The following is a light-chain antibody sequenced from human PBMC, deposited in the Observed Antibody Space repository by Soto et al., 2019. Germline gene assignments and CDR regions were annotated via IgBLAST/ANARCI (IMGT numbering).Light chain of an antibody. J-gene: IGKJ1*01. CDR1: QSISNR. Sequence: DIEKNQSHSTLSASVGDGGTITCRTSQSISNRLAGYQQRPGKAPKYLIYEASTLDSGAPSRFSGSGSGTEFTLSISSLQPDDFATYYCQQYNIYPWTFGHRTKVDI. V-gene: IGKV1-5*01. CDR3: QQYNIYPWT. CDR2: EAS.